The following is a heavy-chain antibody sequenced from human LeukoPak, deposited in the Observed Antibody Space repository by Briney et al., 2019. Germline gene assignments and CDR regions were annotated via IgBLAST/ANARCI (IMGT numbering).Heavy chain of an antibody. V-gene: IGHV1-69*13. J-gene: IGHJ4*02. CDR3: ARAAFGGSYRRSLKGQAPLFDY. CDR1: GGTFSSYA. D-gene: IGHD1-26*01. Sequence: ASVNVSCKASGGTFSSYAVSWVRQAPGQGLEWMGGIIPIFGTANYAQKFQGRVTITADESTSTAYMELSSLRSEDTAVYYCARAAFGGSYRRSLKGQAPLFDYWGQGTLITVSS. CDR2: IIPIFGTA.